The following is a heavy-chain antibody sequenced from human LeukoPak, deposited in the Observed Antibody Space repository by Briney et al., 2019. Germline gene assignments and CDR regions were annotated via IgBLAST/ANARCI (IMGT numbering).Heavy chain of an antibody. CDR1: GGSFSGYY. Sequence: SETLSRTCAVYGGSFSGYYWGWIRQAPGKGLEWIGEINHSGSTNDNPFLESRVTISVDTSTHQFSLKLSSVTAADTAVYYCARGPETHYYASSGLIEYWGQGTLVTVSS. V-gene: IGHV4-34*01. CDR3: ARGPETHYYASSGLIEY. CDR2: INHSGST. J-gene: IGHJ4*02. D-gene: IGHD3-22*01.